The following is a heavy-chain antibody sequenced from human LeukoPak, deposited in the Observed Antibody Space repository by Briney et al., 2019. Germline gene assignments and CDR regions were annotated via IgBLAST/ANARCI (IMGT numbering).Heavy chain of an antibody. CDR1: GFTFSSYA. J-gene: IGHJ4*02. D-gene: IGHD3-10*01. Sequence: PGGSLRLSCAASGFTFSSYAMSWVRQAPGEGLEWVSAISGSGGSTYYADSVKGRFTISRDNSKNTLYLQMNSLRAEDTAVYYCARRKRGPFDYWGQGTLVTVSS. CDR3: ARRKRGPFDY. CDR2: ISGSGGST. V-gene: IGHV3-23*01.